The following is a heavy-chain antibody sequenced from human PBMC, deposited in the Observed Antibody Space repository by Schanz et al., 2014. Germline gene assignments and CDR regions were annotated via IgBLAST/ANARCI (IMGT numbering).Heavy chain of an antibody. CDR2: INPNTGGT. CDR3: ARDDRAYYYGMDV. Sequence: QVQLVQSGAEMKKPGASVKVSCKASGYTFTSHGISWVRQAPGQGLEWMGWINPNTGGTNFAQKFQGWVTVTRDTSISTVYMELSRVTYEDTAVYYCARDDRAYYYGMDVWGQGTTXTVSS. J-gene: IGHJ6*02. CDR1: GYTFTSHG. D-gene: IGHD3-22*01. V-gene: IGHV1-2*04.